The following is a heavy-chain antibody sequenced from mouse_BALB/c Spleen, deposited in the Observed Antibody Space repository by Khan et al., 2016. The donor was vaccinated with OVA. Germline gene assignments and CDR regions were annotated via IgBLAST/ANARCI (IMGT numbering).Heavy chain of an antibody. D-gene: IGHD1-1*01. V-gene: IGHV1-7*01. Sequence: QVQLQQSGAELAKPGASVKMSCKASGYTFINYWILWVKQRPGQGLEWIGYINPSTGYTEYNQNFKDKATLTADKSSSTAYMQLSSLTSEDSAVXYCARRGLRWDFDYWGQDTTLTVSS. J-gene: IGHJ2*01. CDR2: INPSTGYT. CDR3: ARRGLRWDFDY. CDR1: GYTFINYW.